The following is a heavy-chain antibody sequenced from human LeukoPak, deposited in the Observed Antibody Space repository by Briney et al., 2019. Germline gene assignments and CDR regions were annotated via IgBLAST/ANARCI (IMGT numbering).Heavy chain of an antibody. CDR2: IYHSGST. V-gene: IGHV4-38-2*01. D-gene: IGHD3-10*01. J-gene: IGHJ4*02. CDR3: ALRPPESSSGLDY. CDR1: GYSISSGYY. Sequence: PSETLSLTCAVSGYSISSGYYWGWTRQPPGKGLEWIGSIYHSGSTYYNPSLKSRVTISVDTSKNQFSLKLSSVTAADTAVYYCALRPPESSSGLDYWGQGTLVTVSS.